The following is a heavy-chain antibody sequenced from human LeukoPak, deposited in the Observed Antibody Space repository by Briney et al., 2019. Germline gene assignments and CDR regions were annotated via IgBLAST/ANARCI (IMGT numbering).Heavy chain of an antibody. CDR1: GFTFSSYA. CDR2: IAYDGSDK. CDR3: ARYSPPAYYDILTAYSTGFDY. D-gene: IGHD3-9*01. V-gene: IGHV3-30*04. J-gene: IGHJ4*02. Sequence: GSLRLSCAASGFTFSSYAMHWVRQAPGKGLEWVALIAYDGSDKYYTDSVKGRFTISRDNSKNTVYLQMNSLKPEDTGVYYCARYSPPAYYDILTAYSTGFDYWGQGTLVTVST.